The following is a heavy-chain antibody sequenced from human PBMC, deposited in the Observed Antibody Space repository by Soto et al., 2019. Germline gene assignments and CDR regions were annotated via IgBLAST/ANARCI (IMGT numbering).Heavy chain of an antibody. CDR1: GGSISSGDNY. J-gene: IGHJ4*02. CDR2: IHSSGST. V-gene: IGHV4-30-4*01. Sequence: QVQLQESGPGLVKPSQTLSLTCSISGGSISSGDNYWSWIRQPAGKGLEWIGYIHSSGSTFYNPSLKSRVTISIDTSKNQFSLKLSSVTAADTAVYSCARGTYFDSAWGTYRVGSSGCFDYWGQGTLVSVSS. D-gene: IGHD3-16*02. CDR3: ARGTYFDSAWGTYRVGSSGCFDY.